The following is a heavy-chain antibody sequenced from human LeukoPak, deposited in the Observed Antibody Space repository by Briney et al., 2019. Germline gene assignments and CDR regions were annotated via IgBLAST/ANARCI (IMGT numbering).Heavy chain of an antibody. D-gene: IGHD3-22*01. CDR2: ISSSSSYI. J-gene: IGHJ4*02. CDR3: ARAQLGIYYYDSSGYSFDY. Sequence: GGSLRLSCAASGFTFSSYSMNWVRQAPGKGLEWVSSISSSSSYIYYADSVKGRFTISRDNAKNSLYLQMNSLRAEDTAVYYCARAQLGIYYYDSSGYSFDYWGQGTLVTVSS. CDR1: GFTFSSYS. V-gene: IGHV3-21*01.